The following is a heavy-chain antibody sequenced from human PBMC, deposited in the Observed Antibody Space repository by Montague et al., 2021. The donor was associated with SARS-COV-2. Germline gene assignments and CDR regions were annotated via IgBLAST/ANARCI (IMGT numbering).Heavy chain of an antibody. CDR1: GGSISSGDYY. V-gene: IGHV4-31*03. Sequence: TLSLTCTVSGGSISSGDYYWGWIRQRPEKGLEWIGYISYRGSTYYNPSLRSRATISVDTSKNQVSLKLNSLTAADTAVYYCARGSGVYYYYYYGMDVWGQGTTVTVSS. D-gene: IGHD3-10*01. CDR3: ARGSGVYYYYYYGMDV. CDR2: ISYRGST. J-gene: IGHJ6*01.